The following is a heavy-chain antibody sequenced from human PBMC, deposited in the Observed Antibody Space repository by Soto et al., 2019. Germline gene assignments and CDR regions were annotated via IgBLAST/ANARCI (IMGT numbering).Heavy chain of an antibody. CDR1: GGTFSSYT. J-gene: IGHJ6*04. D-gene: IGHD4-17*01. V-gene: IGHV1-69*04. CDR3: AREPPNPYVDDYGDPLGMDV. Sequence: ASVKVSCKASGGTFSSYTISWVRQAPGQGLEWMGRIIPILGITNYAQKFQGRVTITADKSTCTAYMELRSLRSEDTAVYYCAREPPNPYVDDYGDPLGMDVWGKGTTVTVSS. CDR2: IIPILGIT.